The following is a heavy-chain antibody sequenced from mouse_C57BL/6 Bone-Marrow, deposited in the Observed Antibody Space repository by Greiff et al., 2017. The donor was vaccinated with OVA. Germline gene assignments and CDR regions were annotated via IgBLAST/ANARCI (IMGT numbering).Heavy chain of an antibody. J-gene: IGHJ1*03. CDR1: GFSLTSYG. D-gene: IGHD1-1*01. Sequence: QVQLKESGPGLVPPSQSLSITCTVSGFSLTSYGVHWVRQPPGQGLEWLGVIWSGGSTDYHAAFISRLSISKDNSKSQFFFKMNSLQADDTAIYYCAKTGFITTVVATLDWYFDVWGTGTTVTVSS. CDR3: AKTGFITTVVATLDWYFDV. CDR2: IWSGGST. V-gene: IGHV2-4*01.